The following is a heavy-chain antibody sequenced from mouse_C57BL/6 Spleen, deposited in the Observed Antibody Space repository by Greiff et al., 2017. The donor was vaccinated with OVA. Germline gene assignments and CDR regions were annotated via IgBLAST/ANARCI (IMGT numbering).Heavy chain of an antibody. V-gene: IGHV14-4*01. D-gene: IGHD4-1*02. Sequence: VQLKESGAELVRPGASVKLSCTASGFNIKDDYMHWVKQRPEQGLEWIGWIDPENGDTEYASKFQGKATITADTSSNTAYLQLSSLTSEDTAVYYCTTATGTPFFDYWGQGTTLTVSS. J-gene: IGHJ2*01. CDR1: GFNIKDDY. CDR2: IDPENGDT. CDR3: TTATGTPFFDY.